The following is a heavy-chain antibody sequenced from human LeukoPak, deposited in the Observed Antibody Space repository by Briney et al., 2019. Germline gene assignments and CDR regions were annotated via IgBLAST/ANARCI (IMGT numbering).Heavy chain of an antibody. CDR1: GFTFSSYG. J-gene: IGHJ4*02. Sequence: GGSLRLSCAASGFTFSSYGMHWVRQAPGKGLEWVAFIRYDGSNKYYADSVKGRFTISRDNSKNTLYLQMNSLRAEDTAVYYCASIDGGYCSSTSCQPFDYWGQGTLVTVSS. CDR3: ASIDGGYCSSTSCQPFDY. CDR2: IRYDGSNK. V-gene: IGHV3-30*02. D-gene: IGHD2-2*01.